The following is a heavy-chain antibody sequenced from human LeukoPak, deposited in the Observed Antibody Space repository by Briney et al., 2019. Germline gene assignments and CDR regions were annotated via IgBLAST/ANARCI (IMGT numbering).Heavy chain of an antibody. CDR3: ARHREYCSNITCYPFDFDY. V-gene: IGHV4-34*01. CDR2: INHSGSA. Sequence: PSETLSLTCAVYDGSFSGSYCTWIRQPPGKGLEWIGEINHSGSANYNPSLKSRVTISVDTSKNQFSLNLSSVTAADTAVYYCARHREYCSNITCYPFDFDYWGQGTLVTVSS. D-gene: IGHD2-2*01. CDR1: DGSFSGSY. J-gene: IGHJ4*02.